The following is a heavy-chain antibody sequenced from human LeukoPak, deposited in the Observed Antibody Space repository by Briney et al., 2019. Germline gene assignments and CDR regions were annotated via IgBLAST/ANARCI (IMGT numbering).Heavy chain of an antibody. CDR1: GFTFSDYY. Sequence: PGGSLRLSCAASGFTFSDYYMSWIRQAPGKGLEWVSYISSSGNTIYYADSVKGRFTISRDNAKNSLYLQMNSLRAEDTAVYYCARPKYSSSWQSFDYWGQGTLVTASS. D-gene: IGHD6-13*01. J-gene: IGHJ4*02. V-gene: IGHV3-11*01. CDR2: ISSSGNTI. CDR3: ARPKYSSSWQSFDY.